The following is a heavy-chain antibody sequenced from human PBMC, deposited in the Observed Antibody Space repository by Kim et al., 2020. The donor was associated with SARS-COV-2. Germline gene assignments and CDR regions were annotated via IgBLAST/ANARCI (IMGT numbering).Heavy chain of an antibody. D-gene: IGHD3-22*01. V-gene: IGHV3-23*01. CDR2: ITSSGGST. CDR3: ASYYYDSNGYYNG. J-gene: IGHJ4*02. Sequence: GGSLRLSYVASGFTFSRYAMSRVRQAPGKGLEWVSVITSSGGSTYYADSVKGRFTISRDDSKNTVYLQMNSLRAEDTAVYYCASYYYDSNGYYNGWGQGT. CDR1: GFTFSRYA.